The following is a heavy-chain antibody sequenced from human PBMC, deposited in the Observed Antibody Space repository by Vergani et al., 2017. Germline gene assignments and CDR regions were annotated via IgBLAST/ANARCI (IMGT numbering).Heavy chain of an antibody. CDR1: GGTFSSYD. CDR3: ASDCIAAASSYGMDV. D-gene: IGHD6-13*01. CDR2: MNPNSGNT. V-gene: IGHV1-8*02. J-gene: IGHJ6*02. Sequence: QVQLVQSGAEVKKPGSSVKVSCKASGGTFSSYDINWVRQATGQGLEWMGWMNPNSGNTGYAQKFQGRVTMTRNTSISTAYMELSSLRSEDTAVYYCASDCIAAASSYGMDVWGQGTTVTVSS.